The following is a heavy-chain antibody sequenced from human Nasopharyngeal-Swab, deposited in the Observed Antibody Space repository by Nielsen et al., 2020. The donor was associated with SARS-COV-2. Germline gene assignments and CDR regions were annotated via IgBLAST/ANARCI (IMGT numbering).Heavy chain of an antibody. J-gene: IGHJ3*02. Sequence: SVKVSCKASGGTFSSYAISWVRQAPGQGLEWMGRIIPILGIANYAQKFQGRVTITADKSTSTAYMELSSLRSEDKAVYYCASRAVPYNGSYRPTDAFDIWGQGTMVTVSS. CDR1: GGTFSSYA. CDR2: IIPILGIA. D-gene: IGHD1-26*01. CDR3: ASRAVPYNGSYRPTDAFDI. V-gene: IGHV1-69*04.